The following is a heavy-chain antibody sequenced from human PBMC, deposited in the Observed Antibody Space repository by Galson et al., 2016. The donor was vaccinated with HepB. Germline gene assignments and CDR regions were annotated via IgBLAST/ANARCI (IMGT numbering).Heavy chain of an antibody. D-gene: IGHD2-2*01. CDR3: ARAVGRGPAAHFDY. CDR2: ISHVGGSI. Sequence: SLRLSCAVSGFNFSDHYMSWIRQAPGKGLEWISYISHVGGSIHYADSVEGRFTISRDNAKTSLYLQMNSLRVEDTAVYYCARAVGRGPAAHFDYWGQGPLVTVSS. V-gene: IGHV3-11*01. CDR1: GFNFSDHY. J-gene: IGHJ4*02.